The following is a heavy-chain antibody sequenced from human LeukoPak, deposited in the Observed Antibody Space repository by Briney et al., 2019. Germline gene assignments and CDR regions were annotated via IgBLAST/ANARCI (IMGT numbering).Heavy chain of an antibody. CDR3: AKEKYDFWSGYPSYMDV. D-gene: IGHD3-3*01. Sequence: GGSLRLSCAASGFTFDDYGMSWVRQAPGKGLEWVSGINWKGGSTGYADSVKGRFTISRDNSKSTLYLQMNSLRAEDTAVYYCAKEKYDFWSGYPSYMDVWGKGTTVTVSS. CDR1: GFTFDDYG. CDR2: INWKGGST. V-gene: IGHV3-20*04. J-gene: IGHJ6*03.